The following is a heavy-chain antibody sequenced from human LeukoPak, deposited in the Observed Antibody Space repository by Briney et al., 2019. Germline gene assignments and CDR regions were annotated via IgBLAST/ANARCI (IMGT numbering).Heavy chain of an antibody. V-gene: IGHV4-4*07. CDR2: IYTSGTT. D-gene: IGHD3-22*01. CDR3: ARSYDIGGYSVGFDY. Sequence: SETLSLTCTVSGGTMSTFYWSWIRQPAGKGLEWIGRIYTSGTTNYNPSLESRVTMSVDTSKNQFSLTLRSVTAADAAVYYCARSYDIGGYSVGFDYWGQGTLVTVSA. J-gene: IGHJ4*02. CDR1: GGTMSTFY.